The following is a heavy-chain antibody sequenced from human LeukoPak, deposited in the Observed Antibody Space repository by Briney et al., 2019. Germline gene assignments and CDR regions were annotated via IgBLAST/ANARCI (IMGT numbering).Heavy chain of an antibody. J-gene: IGHJ4*02. CDR2: IYYLGSP. Sequence: SETLSLTCTVSGGSISSSSYYWGWIRQPPGKGLEWIGTIYYLGSPYYNPSLKSRLTISMDTSKNQFSLKLTSVTAADTAMYYCAHYYDNSDYQQPNHFDYWGQGTLVTVSS. CDR1: GGSISSSSYY. CDR3: AHYYDNSDYQQPNHFDY. D-gene: IGHD3-22*01. V-gene: IGHV4-39*01.